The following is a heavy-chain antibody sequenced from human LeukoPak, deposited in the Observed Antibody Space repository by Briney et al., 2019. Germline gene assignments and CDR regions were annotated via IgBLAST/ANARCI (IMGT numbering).Heavy chain of an antibody. CDR3: ARSNVLRYFDWLLQTPYYFDY. J-gene: IGHJ4*02. CDR1: GYTFTGYY. V-gene: IGHV1-8*02. CDR2: INPNSGNT. Sequence: ASVKVSCKASGYTFTGYYMHWVRQAPGQGLEWMGWINPNSGNTGYAQKFQGRVTMTRNTSISTAYMELSSLRSEDTAVYYCARSNVLRYFDWLLQTPYYFDYWGQGTLVTVSS. D-gene: IGHD3-9*01.